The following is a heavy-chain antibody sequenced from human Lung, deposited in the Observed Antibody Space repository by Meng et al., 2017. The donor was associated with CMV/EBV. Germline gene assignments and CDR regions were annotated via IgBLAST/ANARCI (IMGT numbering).Heavy chain of an antibody. J-gene: IGHJ4*02. V-gene: IGHV3-11*01. D-gene: IGHD2-2*01. CDR3: ARDCSSLSCGGNYVDY. CDR1: GFTFSDFY. Sequence: GESLKISCAASGFTFSDFYMTWIRQAPGKGLEWVSYISKRGDTIYYADSLKGRFTISRDNAENSLYLHMNSLRAEDTAVYYCARDCSSLSCGGNYVDYWGQGTLVTVSS. CDR2: ISKRGDTI.